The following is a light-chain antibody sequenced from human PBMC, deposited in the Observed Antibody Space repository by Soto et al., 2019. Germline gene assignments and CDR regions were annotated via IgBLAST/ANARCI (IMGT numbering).Light chain of an antibody. CDR1: QSISTW. V-gene: IGKV1-12*01. CDR3: QQLNSYPLT. Sequence: DIHLTQFPSSVSASVGDRVTISCRASQSISTWLAWYQQKPGKAPELLIYASSTLQSGVPSRFSGSGSGTDFTLTISSLQPEDFATYYCQQLNSYPLTFGGGTKVDIK. CDR2: ASS. J-gene: IGKJ4*01.